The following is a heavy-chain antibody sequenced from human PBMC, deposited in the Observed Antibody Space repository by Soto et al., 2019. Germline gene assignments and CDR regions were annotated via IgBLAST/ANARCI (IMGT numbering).Heavy chain of an antibody. Sequence: ETLALTCTVYGVSFSGYYWSWIRQPPGKGLEWIGEINHSGSTNYNPSLKSRVTISVDTSKNQFSLKLSSVTAADTAVYYCARTGWIRGGALYWGQGTLVTVYS. CDR2: INHSGST. J-gene: IGHJ4*02. V-gene: IGHV4-34*01. CDR3: ARTGWIRGGALY. D-gene: IGHD3-10*01. CDR1: GVSFSGYY.